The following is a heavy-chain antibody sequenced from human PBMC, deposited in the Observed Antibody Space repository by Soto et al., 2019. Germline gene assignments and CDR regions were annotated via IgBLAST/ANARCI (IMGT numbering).Heavy chain of an antibody. V-gene: IGHV4-30-4*01. CDR3: ARIGRGSTSVGLSDDY. CDR2: IYYSGST. J-gene: IGHJ4*02. CDR1: GGSISSGDYY. D-gene: IGHD2-2*01. Sequence: QVQLQESGPGLVKPSQTLSLTCTVSGGSISSGDYYWSWIRQPPGKGLEWIGYIYYSGSTYYNPSLKGRVTISVDTSKNQFSLKLSSVTAADTAVYYCARIGRGSTSVGLSDDYWGQGTLVTVSS.